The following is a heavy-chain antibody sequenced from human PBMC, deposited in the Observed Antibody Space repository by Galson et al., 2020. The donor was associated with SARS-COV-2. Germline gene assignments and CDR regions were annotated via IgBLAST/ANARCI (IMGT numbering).Heavy chain of an antibody. V-gene: IGHV3-48*04. CDR3: AREGVDIVGATQFDY. CDR2: ISSSSSTI. CDR1: GFTFSSYS. Sequence: GGSLRLSCAASGFTFSSYSMNWVRQAPGKGLEWVSYISSSSSTIYYADSVKGRFTISRDNAKNSLYLQMNSLRAEDTAVYYCAREGVDIVGATQFDYWGQGTLVTVSS. J-gene: IGHJ4*02. D-gene: IGHD1-26*01.